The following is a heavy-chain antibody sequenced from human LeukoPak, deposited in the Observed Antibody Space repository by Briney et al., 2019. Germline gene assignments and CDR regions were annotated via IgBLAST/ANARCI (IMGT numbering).Heavy chain of an antibody. Sequence: SETLSLTCTVSGGSISSYYWSWIRQPPGKGLEWIGYIYYSGSTNYNPSLKSRVTISVDTSKNQFSLKLSSVTAADTAVYYCARAPNDGDYWFDPWGQGTLVTVSS. J-gene: IGHJ5*02. V-gene: IGHV4-59*01. D-gene: IGHD2-21*02. CDR3: ARAPNDGDYWFDP. CDR1: GGSISSYY. CDR2: IYYSGST.